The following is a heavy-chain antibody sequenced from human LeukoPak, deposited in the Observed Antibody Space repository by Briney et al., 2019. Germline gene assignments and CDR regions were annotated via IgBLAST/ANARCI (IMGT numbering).Heavy chain of an antibody. V-gene: IGHV4-4*02. CDR3: ARAIAVAGFDY. CDR1: GGSISSSNW. J-gene: IGHJ4*02. CDR2: IYHSGST. Sequence: SETLSLTCAVSGGSISSSNWWSWVRPPPGKGLEWIGEIYHSGSTNYNPSLKTRVTISVDKSKNQFSLKLSSVTAADRAVYSCARAIAVAGFDYWGQGALVTVSS. D-gene: IGHD6-19*01.